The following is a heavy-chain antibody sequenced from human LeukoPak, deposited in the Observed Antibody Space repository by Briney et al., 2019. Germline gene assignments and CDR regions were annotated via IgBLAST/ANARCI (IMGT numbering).Heavy chain of an antibody. CDR3: AKDKAHIVATSGAFDI. CDR2: ISWNSGSI. D-gene: IGHD5-12*01. Sequence: GGSLRLSCAASGFTFDDYSMHWVRQAPGKGLEWVSGISWNSGSIGYADSVKGRFTISRDNAKNSLYLQMNSLRAEDTALYYCAKDKAHIVATSGAFDIWGQGSMVTVSS. V-gene: IGHV3-9*01. CDR1: GFTFDDYS. J-gene: IGHJ3*02.